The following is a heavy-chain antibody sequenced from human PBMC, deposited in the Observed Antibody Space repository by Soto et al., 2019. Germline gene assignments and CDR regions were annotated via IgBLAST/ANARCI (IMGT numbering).Heavy chain of an antibody. CDR3: AKANDILTGPPASYYYYYYMDV. V-gene: IGHV3-23*01. J-gene: IGHJ6*03. CDR2: ISGSGGST. Sequence: PGGSLRLSCAASGFTFSSYWMSWVRQAPGKGLEWVSAISGSGGSTYYADSVKGRFTISRDNSKNTLYLQMNSLRAEDTAVYYCAKANDILTGPPASYYYYYYMDVWGKGTTVTVSS. D-gene: IGHD3-9*01. CDR1: GFTFSSYW.